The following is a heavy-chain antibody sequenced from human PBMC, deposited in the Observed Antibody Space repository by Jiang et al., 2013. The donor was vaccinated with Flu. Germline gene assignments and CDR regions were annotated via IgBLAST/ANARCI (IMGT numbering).Heavy chain of an antibody. J-gene: IGHJ4*02. CDR2: VYHTGNT. D-gene: IGHD4-11*01. CDR3: ARRHYSSLAFFDY. V-gene: IGHV4-59*08. Sequence: YVYHTGNTNYNPPSKSRVTISVDTSNNQFSLRLSSVTAADTAVYYCARRHYSSLAFFDYWGQGSLVTVSS.